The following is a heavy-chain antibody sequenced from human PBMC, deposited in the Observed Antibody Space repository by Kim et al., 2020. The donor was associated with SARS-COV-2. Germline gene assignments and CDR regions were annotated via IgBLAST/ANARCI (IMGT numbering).Heavy chain of an antibody. CDR3: TRSDSSGYSVRY. Sequence: GGSLRLSCAASGFTFSSYAMSWVRQAPGKGLEWVSVIYSGGSSTYYADSVKGRFTISRDNSKNTLYLQMNSLRAEDTAVYYCTRSDSSGYSVRYWGQGTLVTVSS. CDR2: IYSGGSST. J-gene: IGHJ4*02. V-gene: IGHV3-23*03. CDR1: GFTFSSYA. D-gene: IGHD3-22*01.